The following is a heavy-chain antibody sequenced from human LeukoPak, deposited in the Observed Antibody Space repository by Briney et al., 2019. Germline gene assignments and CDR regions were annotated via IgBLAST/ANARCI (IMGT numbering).Heavy chain of an antibody. J-gene: IGHJ4*02. CDR3: AKVYVVEVGSYYDTGFDY. CDR2: MSSSGGST. Sequence: PGGSLRLSCAASGFTFSSNAISWGREAPAQGLELVSAMSSSGGSTYYADSVNSRFTISRDNSKNTLYLQMKSPGADETAVYYWAKVYVVEVGSYYDTGFDYWGQGTLVTVSS. D-gene: IGHD1-26*01. CDR1: GFTFSSNA. V-gene: IGHV3-23*01.